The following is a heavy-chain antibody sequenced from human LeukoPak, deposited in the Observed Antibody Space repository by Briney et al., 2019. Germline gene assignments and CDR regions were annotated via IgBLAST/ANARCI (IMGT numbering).Heavy chain of an antibody. CDR1: GFTFSSYA. J-gene: IGHJ4*02. D-gene: IGHD5-24*01. V-gene: IGHV3-30*04. Sequence: PGGSLRLSCAASGFTFSSYAMHWVRQAPGKGLGWVAVISYDGSNEYYADSVKGRFTISRDNSKNTLYLQMNSLRAEDTAVYYCARERMEMATIGFLFDYWGQGTLVTVSS. CDR3: ARERMEMATIGFLFDY. CDR2: ISYDGSNE.